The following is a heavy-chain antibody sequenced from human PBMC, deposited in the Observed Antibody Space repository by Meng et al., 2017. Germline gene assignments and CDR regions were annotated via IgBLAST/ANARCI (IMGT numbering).Heavy chain of an antibody. V-gene: IGHV2-70*20. CDR2: IDWDDDK. Sequence: SGPTLVKPTQTLTLTCTFSVFSLSTSGMCVSWVRQPPGKALEWLALIDWDDDKYYSTSLKTRLTISKDTSKNQVVLTMTNMDPVDTATYYCARIPYYYGSGSYYRYYYYGMDVWGQGTTVTVSS. D-gene: IGHD3-10*01. CDR1: VFSLSTSGMC. J-gene: IGHJ6*02. CDR3: ARIPYYYGSGSYYRYYYYGMDV.